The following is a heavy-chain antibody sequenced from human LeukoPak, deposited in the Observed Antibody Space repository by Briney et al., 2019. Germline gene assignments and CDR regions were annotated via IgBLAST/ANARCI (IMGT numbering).Heavy chain of an antibody. D-gene: IGHD6-6*01. CDR3: ARVEQLVRTGDY. CDR1: GYTFTSYD. CDR2: MNPNSGNT. J-gene: IGHJ4*02. Sequence: ASVKVSCKASGYTFTSYDINWVRQATGQGLEWMGWMNPNSGNTGYAQKFQGRVTMTRNTSISTAYMELSSLRSEDTAVYYCARVEQLVRTGDYWGQGTLVTVSS. V-gene: IGHV1-8*01.